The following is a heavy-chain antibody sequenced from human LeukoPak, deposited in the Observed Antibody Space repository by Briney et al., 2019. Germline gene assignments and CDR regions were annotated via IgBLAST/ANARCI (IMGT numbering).Heavy chain of an antibody. J-gene: IGHJ4*02. D-gene: IGHD2-2*01. CDR3: ARAIRDIVVVPAAHYFDY. V-gene: IGHV4-31*03. Sequence: SETLSLTCNVSRGSISSGGHYWSWIRQRPGKGLEWMGYTYFTGSTYYNPSLQSRLIISADTSMTQFSLRLRSVTAADTAVYYCARAIRDIVVVPAAHYFDYWGQGTLVTVSS. CDR2: TYFTGST. CDR1: RGSISSGGHY.